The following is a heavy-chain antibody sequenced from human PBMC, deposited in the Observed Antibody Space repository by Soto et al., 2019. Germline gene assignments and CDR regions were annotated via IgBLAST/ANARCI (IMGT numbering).Heavy chain of an antibody. V-gene: IGHV3-21*02. J-gene: IGHJ4*02. CDR1: GFTFSNYG. Sequence: VQLVESGGGVVQPGRSVRLSCVASGFTFSNYGMHWVRQAPGKGLEWVSSISRSRSDMSYADSVRGRFTISRDNAKNSLYLQMNSLRAEDTAVYYCAFYSSTWGDFDSWGQGTLVTVSS. CDR2: ISRSRSDM. D-gene: IGHD6-13*01. CDR3: AFYSSTWGDFDS.